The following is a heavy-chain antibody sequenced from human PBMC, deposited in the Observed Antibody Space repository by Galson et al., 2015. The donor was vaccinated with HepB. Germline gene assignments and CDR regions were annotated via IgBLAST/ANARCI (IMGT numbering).Heavy chain of an antibody. CDR1: GYTFTDYG. D-gene: IGHD5-12*01. J-gene: IGHJ2*01. V-gene: IGHV1-18*01. CDR3: AKRSGYSGYESGFFDL. CDR2: VSAYNGNT. Sequence: SVKVSCKASGYTFTDYGISWVRQAPGQGLEWMGWVSAYNGNTNYAQKFQGRVTMTTDTSTTTAYMELRSLSSDDTAVYYCAKRSGYSGYESGFFDLWGRGTLVIVSS.